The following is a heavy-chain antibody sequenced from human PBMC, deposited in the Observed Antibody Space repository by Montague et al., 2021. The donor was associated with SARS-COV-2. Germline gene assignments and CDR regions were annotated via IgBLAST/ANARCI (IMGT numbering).Heavy chain of an antibody. CDR1: GDSIRTNY. CDR3: TTGEGVYGWRYYFDY. V-gene: IGHV4-4*08. D-gene: IGHD6-19*01. J-gene: IGHJ4*02. Sequence: SETLSLTCSVSGDSIRTNYWSWIRQSPGQRLEWIGYVDNGGHTDYSLSLRSRVTISLETSKRQFSLRLNSVTEADTAVYYCTTGEGVYGWRYYFDYWSQGTRVTVS. CDR2: VDNGGHT.